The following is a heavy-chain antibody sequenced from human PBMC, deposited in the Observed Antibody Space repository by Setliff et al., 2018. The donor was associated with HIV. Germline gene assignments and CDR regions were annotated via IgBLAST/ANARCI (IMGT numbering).Heavy chain of an antibody. Sequence: SETLSLTCTLSGVYISNYHWGWIRQPPGRGLEWIGSIHTTGSPKNNPSLQSRVSISIDMAKSLFSLELSSVTAADTAVYYCARLLEGPDYSSDFRYFDWFPDVWGQGTPVTVSS. CDR1: GVYISNYH. CDR2: IHTTGSP. V-gene: IGHV4-4*08. CDR3: ARLLEGPDYSSDFRYFDWFPDV. D-gene: IGHD3-9*01. J-gene: IGHJ4*02.